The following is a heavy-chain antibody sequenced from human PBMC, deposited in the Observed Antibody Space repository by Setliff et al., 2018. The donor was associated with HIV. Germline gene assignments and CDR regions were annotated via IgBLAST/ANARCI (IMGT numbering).Heavy chain of an antibody. V-gene: IGHV3-7*03. D-gene: IGHD3-3*01. Sequence: PGGSLRLSCEASGFTVSSSYMAWVRQAPGKGLEWVANIMQDGSERFYVDSVMGRFTISRDNAENSLYLQMNSLRVADTAVYYCVRWRGAQSEFDYWGQGTLVTVSS. CDR2: IMQDGSER. J-gene: IGHJ4*02. CDR1: GFTVSSSY. CDR3: VRWRGAQSEFDY.